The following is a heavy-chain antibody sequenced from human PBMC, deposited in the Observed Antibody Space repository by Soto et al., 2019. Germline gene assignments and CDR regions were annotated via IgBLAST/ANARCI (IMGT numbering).Heavy chain of an antibody. Sequence: GGSLRLSCAASGFTFSSYGMHWVRQAPGKGLEWVAVISVDGSNKYYADSVKGRFTISRDNSKNALYLQMNSLRAEDTAVYYCAKEGWNDYGDYGKFDYWGQGTLVTVSS. CDR2: ISVDGSNK. V-gene: IGHV3-30*18. D-gene: IGHD4-17*01. J-gene: IGHJ4*02. CDR1: GFTFSSYG. CDR3: AKEGWNDYGDYGKFDY.